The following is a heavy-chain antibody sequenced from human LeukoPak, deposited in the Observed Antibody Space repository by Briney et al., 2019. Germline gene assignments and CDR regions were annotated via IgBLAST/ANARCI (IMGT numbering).Heavy chain of an antibody. V-gene: IGHV1-8*01. D-gene: IGHD3-10*01. CDR1: GYTFTGYD. CDR3: ARAVSGSYSPLFDY. Sequence: GASVKVSCKASGYTFTGYDINWVRQATGQGLEWMGWMNPNSGNTGYAQKFQGRVTMTRNTSISTAYMELSSLRSEDTAVYYCARAVSGSYSPLFDYWGQGTLVTVSS. J-gene: IGHJ4*02. CDR2: MNPNSGNT.